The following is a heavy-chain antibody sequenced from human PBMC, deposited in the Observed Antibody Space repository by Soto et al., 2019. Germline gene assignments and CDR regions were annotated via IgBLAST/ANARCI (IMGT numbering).Heavy chain of an antibody. D-gene: IGHD1-1*01. V-gene: IGHV1-46*03. Sequence: GASVKVSCKASGYTFTSYYMHWVRQAPGQGLEWMGIINPSGGSTSYAQKFQGRVTMTRDTSTSTVYMELSSLRSEDTAVYYCARSLSHSVGQPDYYYYMDVWGKGTTVTVSS. CDR2: INPSGGST. J-gene: IGHJ6*03. CDR1: GYTFTSYY. CDR3: ARSLSHSVGQPDYYYYMDV.